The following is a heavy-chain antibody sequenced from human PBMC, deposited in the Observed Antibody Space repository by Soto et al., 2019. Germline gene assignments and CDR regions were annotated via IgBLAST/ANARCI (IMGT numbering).Heavy chain of an antibody. J-gene: IGHJ6*02. CDR1: GFTSSSYE. V-gene: IGHV3-48*03. D-gene: IGHD1-26*01. CDR2: ISSSGSTI. CDR3: ARDGGPSGSYFGYYYYGMDV. Sequence: PGGSLRLSCAASGFTSSSYEMNSVRQAPGKGLELVSYISSSGSTIYYADSVKGRFTISRDNAKNSLYLQMNSLRAEDTAVYYCARDGGPSGSYFGYYYYGMDVWGQGTTVTVSS.